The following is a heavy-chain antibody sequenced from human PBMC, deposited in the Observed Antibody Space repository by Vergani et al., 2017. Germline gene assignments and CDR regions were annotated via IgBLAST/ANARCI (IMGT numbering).Heavy chain of an antibody. D-gene: IGHD3-3*01. Sequence: QVQLQESGPGLVKPSQTLSLTCNVSGVSISNRSYYWSWIRQPAGKGLEWLGRVYISRPTNYNPSLKNRVIMSVDTSKNQFSLKLNSVSAADTAVYYCARSFFDYWSGYKGYYFDYWGQGILVTVSS. CDR1: GVSISNRSYY. J-gene: IGHJ4*01. CDR3: ARSFFDYWSGYKGYYFDY. CDR2: VYISRPT. V-gene: IGHV4-61*02.